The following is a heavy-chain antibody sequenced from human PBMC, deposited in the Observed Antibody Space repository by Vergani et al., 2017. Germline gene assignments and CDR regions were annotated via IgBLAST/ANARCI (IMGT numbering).Heavy chain of an antibody. D-gene: IGHD2-2*01. CDR3: AKDECSSTSCPPIFYYYYGMDV. Sequence: QVQLVESGGGVVQPGRSLRLSCAASGFTFSSYGMHWVRQAPGKGLEWVAVISYDGSNKNYADSVKGRFTISRDNSKNTLYLQMNSLRAEDTAVYYCAKDECSSTSCPPIFYYYYGMDVWGQGTTVTVSS. V-gene: IGHV3-30*18. J-gene: IGHJ6*02. CDR2: ISYDGSNK. CDR1: GFTFSSYG.